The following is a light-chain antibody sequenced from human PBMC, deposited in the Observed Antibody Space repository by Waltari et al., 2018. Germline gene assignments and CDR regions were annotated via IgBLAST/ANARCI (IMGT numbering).Light chain of an antibody. CDR1: QAIKNF. CDR3: QKYNSAPFT. J-gene: IGKJ3*01. V-gene: IGKV1-27*01. Sequence: DIQSTHSPSSLSASVVDIASLTCRASQAIKNFLAWYQQKPGKRPRFLIYGASTLQTGVPSRFSGSGSGTDFTLRIDSLQPEDVATYYCQKYNSAPFTFGPGTKVDLK. CDR2: GAS.